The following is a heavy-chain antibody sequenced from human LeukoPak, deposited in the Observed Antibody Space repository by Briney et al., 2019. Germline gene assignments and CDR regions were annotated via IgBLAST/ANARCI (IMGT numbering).Heavy chain of an antibody. D-gene: IGHD3-22*01. V-gene: IGHV4-39*01. Sequence: SETLSLTCTVSGDSISTSSYYWGWIRRPPGKGLEWLGSIYYSGSTYYNPSLKSRVTISVDTSKNQFSLNLYSVTAADTAVFYCARSYYYDYRQIDYWGQGTLVTVSS. CDR1: GDSISTSSYY. CDR2: IYYSGST. CDR3: ARSYYYDYRQIDY. J-gene: IGHJ4*02.